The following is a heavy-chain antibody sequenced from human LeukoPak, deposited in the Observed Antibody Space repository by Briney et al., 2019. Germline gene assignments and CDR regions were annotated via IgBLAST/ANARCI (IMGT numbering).Heavy chain of an antibody. V-gene: IGHV1-46*03. CDR2: INPSGGST. D-gene: IGHD2-2*01. CDR1: GYTFTSYY. Sequence: ASVKLSCKASGYTFTSYYMHWVRQAPGQGLEWMGIINPSGGSTSYAQEFQGRVTMTRDTSTSTVYMELSSLRSEDTAVYYCARFLEYCSSTSCHYYFDYWGQGTLVTVSS. CDR3: ARFLEYCSSTSCHYYFDY. J-gene: IGHJ4*02.